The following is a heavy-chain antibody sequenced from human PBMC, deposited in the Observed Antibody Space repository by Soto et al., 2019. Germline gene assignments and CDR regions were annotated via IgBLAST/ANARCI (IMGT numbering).Heavy chain of an antibody. J-gene: IGHJ4*02. CDR1: GFTFSNYA. CDR3: ATAYFVWSSEQPYYFDY. D-gene: IGHD3-16*01. CDR2: ISGRGGRS. Sequence: EVQLLDSGGGLVQPGGSLRLSCAASGFTFSNYAMTWVRQGPGKGLEWVSGISGRGGRSYYADSVKGRFTISRDNSKSTLYLLMNSLRAEDTAVYYCATAYFVWSSEQPYYFDYWGQGTLVTVSS. V-gene: IGHV3-23*01.